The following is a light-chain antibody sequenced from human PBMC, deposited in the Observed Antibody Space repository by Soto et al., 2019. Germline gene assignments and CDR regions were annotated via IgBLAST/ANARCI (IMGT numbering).Light chain of an antibody. CDR3: QQYHIWPPWT. Sequence: EVVMTQSPATLSVSPGERATLSCRASQSVSNNLAWYHQKPGDAPRLLIYGASTRATGIPARFSGRGAETEFTLTISSLQSEDFGLYYCQQYHIWPPWTFGQGTKVEIK. J-gene: IGKJ1*01. CDR1: QSVSNN. CDR2: GAS. V-gene: IGKV3-15*01.